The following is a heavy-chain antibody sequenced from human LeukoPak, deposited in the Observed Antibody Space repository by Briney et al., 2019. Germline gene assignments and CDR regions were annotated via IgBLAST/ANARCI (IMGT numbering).Heavy chain of an antibody. V-gene: IGHV4-59*08. D-gene: IGHD3-16*01. CDR1: GGSISSYN. Sequence: SETLSLTCTVSGGSISSYNWSWIRQPPGKGLEWIGYIYYSGSTNYNPSLKSRVTISVDTSNNQFSLKLSSVTAADTAVYYCARHATERGTAFHIWGQGTIVTVSS. CDR2: IYYSGST. CDR3: ARHATERGTAFHI. J-gene: IGHJ3*02.